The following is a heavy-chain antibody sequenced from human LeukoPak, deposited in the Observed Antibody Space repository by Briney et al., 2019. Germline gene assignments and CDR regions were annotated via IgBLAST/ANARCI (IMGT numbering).Heavy chain of an antibody. V-gene: IGHV3-7*01. J-gene: IGHJ4*02. CDR1: GFTFSRFW. Sequence: PGGSLRLSCSASGFTFSRFWMSWVRQAPGKGLEYVALIKQGGSEIHHMDSVKGRFTISRDDATDSLYLQMNSLRVEDTALYYCARDRESESDSEGDYWGQGTLVTVSS. D-gene: IGHD4-11*01. CDR3: ARDRESESDSEGDY. CDR2: IKQGGSEI.